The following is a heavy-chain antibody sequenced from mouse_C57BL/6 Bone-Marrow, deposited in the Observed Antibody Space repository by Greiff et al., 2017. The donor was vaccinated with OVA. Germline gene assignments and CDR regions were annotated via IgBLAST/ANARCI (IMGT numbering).Heavy chain of an antibody. J-gene: IGHJ1*03. D-gene: IGHD1-1*01. V-gene: IGHV1-72*01. CDR1: GDTVTSYW. CDR2: IDPNSGGT. CDR3: ANYYCSSSYWYFDV. Sequence: QVQLQQPGAELVKPGASVKLSCKASGDTVTSYWMHWVKQRPGRGLEWIGRIDPNSGGTKYNEKFKSKATLTVDKPSSTAYMQLSSLTSEDSAVYYCANYYCSSSYWYFDVWGTGTTVTVSS.